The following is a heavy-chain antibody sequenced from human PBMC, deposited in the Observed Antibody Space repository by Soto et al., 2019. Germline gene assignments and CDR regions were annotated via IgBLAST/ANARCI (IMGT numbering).Heavy chain of an antibody. V-gene: IGHV3-30-3*01. Sequence: QVQLVESGGGVVQPGRSLRLSCAASGFMFSTYAMHWVRQAPGKGLEWVAVISYDGSDIYYGDSGKGRFTISRDNSRNTLYLEMNSLQTEDTAVFYCARDQGRTVTRGDWFDPWGQGTLSPSPQ. D-gene: IGHD6-19*01. J-gene: IGHJ5*02. CDR3: ARDQGRTVTRGDWFDP. CDR2: ISYDGSDI. CDR1: GFMFSTYA.